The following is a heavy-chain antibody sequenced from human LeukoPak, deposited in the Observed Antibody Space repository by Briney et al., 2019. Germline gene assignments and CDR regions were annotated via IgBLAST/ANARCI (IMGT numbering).Heavy chain of an antibody. D-gene: IGHD3-3*01. V-gene: IGHV3-66*02. CDR2: IYSGGST. CDR3: ARETTIFGVVIDY. J-gene: IGHJ4*02. CDR1: GFTVSSNY. Sequence: AGGSLRLSCAASGFTVSSNYMSRVRQAPGKGLEWVSVIYSGGSTYYADSVKGRFTISRDNSKNTLYLQMNSLRAEDTAVYYCARETTIFGVVIDYWGQGTLVTVSS.